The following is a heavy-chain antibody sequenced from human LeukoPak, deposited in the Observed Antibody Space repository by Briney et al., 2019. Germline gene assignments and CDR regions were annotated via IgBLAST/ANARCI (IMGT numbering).Heavy chain of an antibody. D-gene: IGHD1-26*01. CDR1: GGSISSSDW. Sequence: SETLSLTCAVSGGSISSSDWWSWVRQPPGKGLEWIGEIYHSGSTNYNPSLKSRVTISVDTSNNQFSLKLTSVTAADTAVYYCAKSGGYGLIDYWGQGTLVTVSS. CDR2: IYHSGST. V-gene: IGHV4-4*02. CDR3: AKSGGYGLIDY. J-gene: IGHJ4*02.